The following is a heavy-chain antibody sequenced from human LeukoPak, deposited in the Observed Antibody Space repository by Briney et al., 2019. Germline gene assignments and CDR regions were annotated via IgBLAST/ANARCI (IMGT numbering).Heavy chain of an antibody. Sequence: SETLSLTCTVSGGSISSGSYYWSWIRQPAGKGLDWIGRIYTSGSTNYNPSLKSRVTISVDTSKNQFSLKLSSVTAADTAVYYCARGLNSGSYGNWGQGTLVTVSS. D-gene: IGHD1-26*01. J-gene: IGHJ4*02. CDR1: GGSISSGSYY. CDR2: IYTSGST. CDR3: ARGLNSGSYGN. V-gene: IGHV4-61*02.